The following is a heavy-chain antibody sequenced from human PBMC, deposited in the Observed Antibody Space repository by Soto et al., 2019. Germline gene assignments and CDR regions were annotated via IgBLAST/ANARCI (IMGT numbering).Heavy chain of an antibody. V-gene: IGHV3-23*01. D-gene: IGHD6-6*01. Sequence: GGSLRLSCAASGFTFSSYVMSWVRQAPGKGLEWVSAISGSGSSTYYVDSVKGRFTISRDSSKNTLYLQMNSLRAEDTAIYYWAKVPRIAVRPDYYYGMDVWGKGTRLTFS. CDR2: ISGSGSST. CDR3: AKVPRIAVRPDYYYGMDV. CDR1: GFTFSSYV. J-gene: IGHJ6*04.